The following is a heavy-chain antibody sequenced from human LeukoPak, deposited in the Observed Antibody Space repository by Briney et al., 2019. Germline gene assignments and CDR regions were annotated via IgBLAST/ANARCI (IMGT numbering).Heavy chain of an antibody. CDR1: GYTFTSYD. V-gene: IGHV1-8*01. J-gene: IGHJ4*02. Sequence: ASVKVSCKASGYTFTSYDINWVRQATGQGLEWMGWMNPNSGNTGYAQKFQGRVTMTRNTSISTAYMELSSLRSEDTAVYYCATDLQAYYYDSSGYFGYWGQGTLVTASS. D-gene: IGHD3-22*01. CDR3: ATDLQAYYYDSSGYFGY. CDR2: MNPNSGNT.